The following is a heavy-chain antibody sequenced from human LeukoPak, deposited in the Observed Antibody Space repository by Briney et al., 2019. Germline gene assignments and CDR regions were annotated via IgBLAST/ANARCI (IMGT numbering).Heavy chain of an antibody. V-gene: IGHV1-8*01. CDR1: GYTFTSYD. J-gene: IGHJ3*02. CDR2: MNPNSGNT. Sequence: ASVKVSCKASGYTFTSYDINWVRQASGQGLEWMGWMNPNSGNTASAQKFQGRVTMTRNTSKSTAYMELSSLRSEDTAVYYCARSRSGSYSNDAFDIWGQGTMVTVSS. D-gene: IGHD3-10*01. CDR3: ARSRSGSYSNDAFDI.